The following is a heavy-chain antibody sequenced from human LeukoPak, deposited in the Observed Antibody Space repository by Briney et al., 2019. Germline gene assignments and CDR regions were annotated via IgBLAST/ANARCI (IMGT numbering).Heavy chain of an antibody. V-gene: IGHV3-11*06. D-gene: IGHD3-10*01. CDR2: ISSSSSYI. J-gene: IGHJ4*02. CDR1: GFTFSDYY. Sequence: GGSLRLSCAASGFTFSDYYMSWIRQAPGKGLEWVSSISSSSSYIYYADSVKGRFTISRDNAKNSLYLQMNSLRAEDTAVYYCARGARVGFADYWGQGTTVTVSS. CDR3: ARGARVGFADY.